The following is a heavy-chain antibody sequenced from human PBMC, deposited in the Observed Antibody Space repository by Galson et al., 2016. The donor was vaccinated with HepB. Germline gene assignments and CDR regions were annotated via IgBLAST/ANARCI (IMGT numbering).Heavy chain of an antibody. V-gene: IGHV3-21*04. CDR2: ISSSSSYI. D-gene: IGHD2-15*01. Sequence: SLRLSCAASRFTFSSYSMNWVRQAPGKGLEWVSSISSSSSYIYYADSVKGRFTISRDNSKNTLYLQMNSLRAEDTAVYYCAKDYRYGDSCCHFDSWGQGTLLTVSS. J-gene: IGHJ4*02. CDR3: AKDYRYGDSCCHFDS. CDR1: RFTFSSYS.